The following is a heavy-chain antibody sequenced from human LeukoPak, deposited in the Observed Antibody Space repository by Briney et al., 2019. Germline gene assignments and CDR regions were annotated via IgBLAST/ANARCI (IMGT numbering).Heavy chain of an antibody. V-gene: IGHV1-2*06. J-gene: IGHJ6*02. Sequence: ASVKVSCKASGYTFTGYYMHWVRQAPGQGLEWMGRINPNSGGTNYAQKFQGRVTMTRDTSISSAYMELSRLRSDDTAVYYCARGYDFWSGYYPDYGMDVWGQGTTVTVSS. CDR1: GYTFTGYY. CDR3: ARGYDFWSGYYPDYGMDV. CDR2: INPNSGGT. D-gene: IGHD3-3*01.